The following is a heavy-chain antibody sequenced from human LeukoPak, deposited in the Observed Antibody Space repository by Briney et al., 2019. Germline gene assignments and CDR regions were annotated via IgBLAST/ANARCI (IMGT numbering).Heavy chain of an antibody. Sequence: GGSLRLSCTASGXTFSRYDMSWVRQAPGKGLEWVSGISDSAGTTYYADSVKGRFSISRDNSKNTLNLQMNSLRAEDTAVYYCAKSYYYGSGDYSLTAFDIWGQGTLVTVSS. CDR1: GXTFSRYD. CDR3: AKSYYYGSGDYSLTAFDI. CDR2: ISDSAGTT. J-gene: IGHJ3*02. D-gene: IGHD3-10*01. V-gene: IGHV3-23*01.